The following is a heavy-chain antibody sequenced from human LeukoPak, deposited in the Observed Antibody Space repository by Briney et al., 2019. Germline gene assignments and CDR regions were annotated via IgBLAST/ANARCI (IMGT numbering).Heavy chain of an antibody. CDR2: IFYSGNT. D-gene: IGHD1-14*01. J-gene: IGHJ4*02. CDR3: ARVAHGNRGYFDY. CDR1: GGPISRSTYY. V-gene: IGHV4-39*07. Sequence: PSETLSLTCTVSGGPISRSTYYWAWIRQPPGKGPEWIGSIFYSGNTYYNPSLKSRVTISVDTSKNQISLRLSSVTAADTAVYYCARVAHGNRGYFDYWGQGTLVSVSS.